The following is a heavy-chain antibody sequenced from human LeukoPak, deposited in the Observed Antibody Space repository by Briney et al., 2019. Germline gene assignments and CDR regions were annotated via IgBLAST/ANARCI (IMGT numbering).Heavy chain of an antibody. CDR2: ISAYNGNT. D-gene: IGHD2-15*01. CDR3: ARDRWDIVVVVAATDPFDY. Sequence: ASVKVSCKASGGTFSSYAISWVRQAPGQGLEWMGWISAYNGNTNYAQKFQGRVTMTTGTSTSTAYMELRSLRSDDTAVYYCARDRWDIVVVVAATDPFDYWGQGTLVTVSS. J-gene: IGHJ4*02. CDR1: GGTFSSYA. V-gene: IGHV1-18*01.